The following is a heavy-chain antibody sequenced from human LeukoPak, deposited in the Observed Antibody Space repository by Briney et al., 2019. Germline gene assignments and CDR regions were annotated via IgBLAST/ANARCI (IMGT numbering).Heavy chain of an antibody. D-gene: IGHD6-13*01. J-gene: IGHJ4*02. CDR2: IKQDGSEK. CDR1: GFTVSSNY. CDR3: AREVNSYSSSWEY. V-gene: IGHV3-7*01. Sequence: GGSLRLSCAASGFTVSSNYMSWVRQAPGKGLEWVANIKQDGSEKYYVDSVKGRFTISRDNAKNSLYLQMNSLRAEDTAVYYCAREVNSYSSSWEYWGQGTLVTVSS.